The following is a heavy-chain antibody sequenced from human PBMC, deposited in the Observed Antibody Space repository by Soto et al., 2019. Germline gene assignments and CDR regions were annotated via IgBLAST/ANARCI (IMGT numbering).Heavy chain of an antibody. CDR3: ARLYARYFDF. D-gene: IGHD4-17*01. CDR1: GGSISSYY. V-gene: IGHV4-59*01. J-gene: IGHJ2*01. Sequence: QVQLQESGPGLVKPSETLSLTCTVSGGSISSYYWSWIRQPPGKGLEWIGYIYYTGTRTYNPSLNGRVAISVDTSKNEFSLRLGTVTAADTAVYYCARLYARYFDFWGRGTLVTVSS. CDR2: IYYTGTR.